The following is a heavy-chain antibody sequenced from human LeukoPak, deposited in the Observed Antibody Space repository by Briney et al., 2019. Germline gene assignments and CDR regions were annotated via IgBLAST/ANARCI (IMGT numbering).Heavy chain of an antibody. Sequence: PGGSLRLSCAASGFTFSSYEMNWVRQAPGKGLEWVSYISSSGSTIYYADSVKGRFTISRDNAKNSLYLQMNSLRAEDTAVYYCATRGHSYGTLDYWGQGTLVTVSS. CDR1: GFTFSSYE. V-gene: IGHV3-48*03. J-gene: IGHJ4*02. D-gene: IGHD5-18*01. CDR2: ISSSGSTI. CDR3: ATRGHSYGTLDY.